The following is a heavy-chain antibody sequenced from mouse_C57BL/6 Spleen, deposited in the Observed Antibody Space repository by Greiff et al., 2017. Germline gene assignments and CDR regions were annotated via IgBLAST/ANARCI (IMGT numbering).Heavy chain of an antibody. D-gene: IGHD2-4*01. Sequence: VQLQQSGAELAKPGASVKLSCKASGYTFTSYWMHWVKQRPGQGLEWIGYINPSCVYTKYNQKFKDKATLTADKSSSTAYMQLSSLTYEDSAVYYCASYDYDGYYFDYWGQGTTLTVSS. CDR1: GYTFTSYW. CDR2: INPSCVYT. CDR3: ASYDYDGYYFDY. V-gene: IGHV1-7*01. J-gene: IGHJ2*01.